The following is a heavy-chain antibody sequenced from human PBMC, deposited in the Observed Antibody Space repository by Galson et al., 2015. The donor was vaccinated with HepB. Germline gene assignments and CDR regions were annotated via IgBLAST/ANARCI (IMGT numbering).Heavy chain of an antibody. J-gene: IGHJ6*02. D-gene: IGHD3-10*01. CDR3: AGTMVRGVSPPSYYYYGMDV. V-gene: IGHV1-69*13. CDR1: GGTFSSYA. CDR2: IIPIFGTA. Sequence: SVKVSCKASGGTFSSYAISWVRQAPGQGLEWMGGIIPIFGTANYAQKFQGRVTITADESTSTAYMELSSLGSEDTAVYYCAGTMVRGVSPPSYYYYGMDVWGQGTTGTVSS.